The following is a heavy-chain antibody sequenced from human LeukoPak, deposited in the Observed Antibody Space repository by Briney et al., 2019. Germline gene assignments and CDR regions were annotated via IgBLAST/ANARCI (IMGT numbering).Heavy chain of an antibody. CDR2: ISAYNGNT. CDR1: GYTFTSYG. Sequence: ASVKVSCKASGYTFTSYGISWVRQAPGQGLEWMGWISAYNGNTNYAQKLQGRVTMTTDTSTSTAYMELRSLRSDDTAVYYCARDREDYTRQANWFDPWGQGTLVTVSS. J-gene: IGHJ5*02. V-gene: IGHV1-18*01. D-gene: IGHD4-11*01. CDR3: ARDREDYTRQANWFDP.